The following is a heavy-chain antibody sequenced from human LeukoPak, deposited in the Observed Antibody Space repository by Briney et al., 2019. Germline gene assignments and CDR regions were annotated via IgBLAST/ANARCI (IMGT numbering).Heavy chain of an antibody. D-gene: IGHD3-10*01. CDR3: ARRSAYGSGSYYVDY. CDR1: GYTFTSYD. Sequence: GASVKVSCKASGYTFTSYDINWVRQATGQGLEWMGWMNPNSGNTGYAQKFQGRVTITRNTSITTTYMELSSLRSEDTAVYYCARRSAYGSGSYYVDYWGRGTLVTVSS. V-gene: IGHV1-8*03. J-gene: IGHJ4*02. CDR2: MNPNSGNT.